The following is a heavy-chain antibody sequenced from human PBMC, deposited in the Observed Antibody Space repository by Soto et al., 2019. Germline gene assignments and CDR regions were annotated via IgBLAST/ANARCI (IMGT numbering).Heavy chain of an antibody. D-gene: IGHD2-2*01. V-gene: IGHV1-18*01. CDR3: ARVYYSGGLPAAWGFGMDI. CDR1: GYRFTSSG. Sequence: GASVKVTCTASGYRFTSSGMSSVRQATRQGLEWMGWISTYNGNTNYAQKLQGRVTMTTDTSTSAAYMELRSLRADDTAVYYCARVYYSGGLPAAWGFGMDIRGEGTMVTVSS. CDR2: ISTYNGNT. J-gene: IGHJ6*04.